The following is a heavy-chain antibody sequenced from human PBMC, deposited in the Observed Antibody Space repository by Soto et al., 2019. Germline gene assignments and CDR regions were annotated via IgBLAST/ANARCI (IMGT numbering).Heavy chain of an antibody. CDR1: GYIFTSHW. CDR3: ARDDYGGNSMDC. Sequence: GESLKISCKGSGYIFTSHWIGWVRQLPWKGLEWMGTIYPGDSDTKYSPSFQGQVTMTRDTSITTAYMELSRLRYDDTAVYYCARDDYGGNSMDCWGQGTLVTVSS. D-gene: IGHD4-17*01. V-gene: IGHV5-51*01. J-gene: IGHJ4*02. CDR2: IYPGDSDT.